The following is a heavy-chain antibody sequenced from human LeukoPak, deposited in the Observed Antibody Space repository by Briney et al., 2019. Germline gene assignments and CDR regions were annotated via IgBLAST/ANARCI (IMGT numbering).Heavy chain of an antibody. CDR2: INAGNGNT. CDR3: ASDSGSYERVGTNWFDP. CDR1: GYTFTSYA. D-gene: IGHD1-26*01. V-gene: IGHV1-3*01. J-gene: IGHJ5*02. Sequence: ASVTVSCKASGYTFTSYAMHWVRQAPGQRLEWMGWINAGNGNTKYSQKFQGRVTITRDTSASTAYMELSSLRSEDTAVCYCASDSGSYERVGTNWFDPWGQGTLVTVSS.